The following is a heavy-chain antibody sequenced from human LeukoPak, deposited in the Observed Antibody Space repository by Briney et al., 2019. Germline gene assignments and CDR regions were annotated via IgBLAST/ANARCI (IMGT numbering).Heavy chain of an antibody. V-gene: IGHV3-20*04. Sequence: PVAALSLSCAASGLNLDQDGMSGLGPAPRKGLEWVSGIHWNRGSTGYADSVKRRCTISRDNAKNALYLQMNSLRAEDTALYYCARGDYGEHFDYWGQGTLVTVSS. CDR1: GLNLDQDG. CDR2: IHWNRGST. D-gene: IGHD4-17*01. J-gene: IGHJ4*02. CDR3: ARGDYGEHFDY.